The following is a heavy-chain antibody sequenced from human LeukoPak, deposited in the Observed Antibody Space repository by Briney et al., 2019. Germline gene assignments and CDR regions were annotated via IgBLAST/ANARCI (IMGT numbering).Heavy chain of an antibody. CDR2: ISSSSSYI. D-gene: IGHD2-2*01. CDR1: GFTFSSYS. CDR3: AKARYQLLSLYGMDV. Sequence: PGGSLRLSCAASGFTFSSYSMNWVRQAPGKGLEWVSSISSSSSYIYYADSVKGRFTISRDNAKNSLYLQMNSLRAEDTALYYCAKARYQLLSLYGMDVWGQGTTVTVSS. V-gene: IGHV3-21*04. J-gene: IGHJ6*02.